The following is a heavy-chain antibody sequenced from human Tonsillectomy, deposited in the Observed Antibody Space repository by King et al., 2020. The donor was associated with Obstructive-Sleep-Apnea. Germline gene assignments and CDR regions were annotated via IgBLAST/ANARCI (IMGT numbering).Heavy chain of an antibody. CDR1: GGSISSSSYY. CDR3: AGHNGYCSGGSCSLDAFDI. D-gene: IGHD2-15*01. Sequence: LQLQESGPGLVKPSETLSLTCTVSGGSISSSSYYWGWIRQPPGKGLEWIGSIYYSGSTYYNPSLKSRVTISVDTSKNQFSLKLSSVTAADTAVYYCAGHNGYCSGGSCSLDAFDIWGQGTMVTVSS. CDR2: IYYSGST. J-gene: IGHJ3*02. V-gene: IGHV4-39*01.